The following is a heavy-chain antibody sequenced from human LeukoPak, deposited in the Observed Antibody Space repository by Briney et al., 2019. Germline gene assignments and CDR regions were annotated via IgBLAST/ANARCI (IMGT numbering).Heavy chain of an antibody. CDR3: ARTGSTVTMLYPFDH. J-gene: IGHJ4*02. D-gene: IGHD4-17*01. CDR2: IYYSGST. V-gene: IGHV4-59*01. Sequence: SETLSLACTVSGGSIRSYYWSWIRQPPGKGLEWIGYIYYSGSTNYNPSLKSRVSISVDTSKNQFSLKLSSVTRADSSVYYCARTGSTVTMLYPFDHWGQGTLVTVSS. CDR1: GGSIRSYY.